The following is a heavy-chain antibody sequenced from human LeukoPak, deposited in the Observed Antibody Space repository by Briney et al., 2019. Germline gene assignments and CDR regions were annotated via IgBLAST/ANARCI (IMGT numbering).Heavy chain of an antibody. V-gene: IGHV3-33*06. CDR1: GFTFSSYG. CDR2: IWYDGSNK. D-gene: IGHD3-10*01. J-gene: IGHJ6*03. CDR3: AKGAFRDQVQGYYSMDV. Sequence: GGSLRLSCAASGFTFSSYGMHWVRQAPGKGLEWVAVIWYDGSNKYYADSVKGRFTISRDNSKNTLYLQMNSLRAEDTAVYYCAKGAFRDQVQGYYSMDVWGKGTTVTVSS.